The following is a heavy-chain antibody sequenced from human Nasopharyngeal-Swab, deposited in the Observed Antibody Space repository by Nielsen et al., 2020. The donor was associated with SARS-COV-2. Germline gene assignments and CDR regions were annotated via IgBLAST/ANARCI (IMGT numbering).Heavy chain of an antibody. CDR1: GGTFSSYA. D-gene: IGHD2-15*01. Sequence: SVKVSCKASGGTFSSYAISWVRQAPGQGLEWMGGIIPIFGTANYAQKFQGRVTITADKSTSTAYMELSSLRSEDTAVYYRARGGSTSCYRGYCSGGSAPGFDYWGQGTLVTVSS. V-gene: IGHV1-69*06. CDR2: IIPIFGTA. CDR3: ARGGSTSCYRGYCSGGSAPGFDY. J-gene: IGHJ4*02.